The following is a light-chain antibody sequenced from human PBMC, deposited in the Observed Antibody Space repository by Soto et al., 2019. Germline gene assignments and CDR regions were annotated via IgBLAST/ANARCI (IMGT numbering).Light chain of an antibody. CDR3: SSYAGSNNWN. Sequence: QSALTQPPSASGSPGQSVTISCTGTSSDVGGYNYVSWYQQHPGKAPKLMIYEVSKRPSGVPDRFSGSKSGNTASLTVSGLQAEDEADYYGSSYAGSNNWNFGTGTTVTVL. CDR1: SSDVGGYNY. CDR2: EVS. V-gene: IGLV2-8*01. J-gene: IGLJ1*01.